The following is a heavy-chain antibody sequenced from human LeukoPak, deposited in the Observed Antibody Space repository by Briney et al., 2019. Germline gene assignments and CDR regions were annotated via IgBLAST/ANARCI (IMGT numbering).Heavy chain of an antibody. J-gene: IGHJ4*02. V-gene: IGHV1-2*02. CDR1: GYTFTSYD. CDR3: ARVLRARDPFDY. Sequence: ASVKVSCKASGYTFTSYDINWVRQAPGQGLEWMGWINPNSGGTNYAQKFQGRVTMTRDTSISTAYMELSRLRSDDTAVYYCARVLRARDPFDYWGQGTLVTVSS. D-gene: IGHD1-26*01. CDR2: INPNSGGT.